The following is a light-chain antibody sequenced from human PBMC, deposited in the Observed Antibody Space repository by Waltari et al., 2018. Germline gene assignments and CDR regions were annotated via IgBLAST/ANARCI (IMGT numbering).Light chain of an antibody. V-gene: IGLV2-23*01. CDR1: SPDLASHYL. J-gene: IGLJ1*01. CDR2: EAV. Sequence: QSALTQPSSVSGSPGLSTTFSCTGASPDLASHYLAPWYQPHPGKVPKLIIYEAVKWPSGISNHYSGAKSGATASLPISGLQTDAEANYYCCSYTGGSTTSYGCGGGTTVSVL. CDR3: CSYTGGSTTSYG.